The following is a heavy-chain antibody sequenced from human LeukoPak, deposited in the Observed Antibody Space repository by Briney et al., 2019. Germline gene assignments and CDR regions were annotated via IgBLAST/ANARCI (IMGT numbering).Heavy chain of an antibody. CDR2: IYYSGST. D-gene: IGHD3-22*01. V-gene: IGHV4-39*07. CDR1: GGSISSSSYY. Sequence: SETLSLTCTVSGGSISSSSYYWGWIRQPPGKGLEWIGSIYYSGSTYYNPSLKGRVTISVDTSKNQFSLKLSSVTAADTAVYYCARDTQVVDFWGQGTLVTVSS. CDR3: ARDTQVVDF. J-gene: IGHJ4*02.